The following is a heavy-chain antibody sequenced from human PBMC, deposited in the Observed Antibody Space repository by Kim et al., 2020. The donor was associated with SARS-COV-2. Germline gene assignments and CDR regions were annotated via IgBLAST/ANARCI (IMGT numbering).Heavy chain of an antibody. CDR2: IWHGGST. V-gene: IGHV4-4*02. CDR1: GGSINSSNW. Sequence: SETLSLTYTVSGGSINSSNWWNWVRQPPGKGLEWIGEIWHGGSTIYNPSLRSRVTISIDKSKNQFSLKLSSVTAADTAIYFCARDHKIRGSQYYGMDVWGQGTSVIVSS. CDR3: ARDHKIRGSQYYGMDV. J-gene: IGHJ6*02.